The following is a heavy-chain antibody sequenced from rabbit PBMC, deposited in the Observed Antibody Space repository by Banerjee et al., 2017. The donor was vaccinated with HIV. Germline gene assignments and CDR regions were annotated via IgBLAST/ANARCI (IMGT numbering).Heavy chain of an antibody. CDR2: INVVTGKA. V-gene: IGHV1S45*01. D-gene: IGHD4-2*01. J-gene: IGHJ4*01. Sequence: QEQLVESGGGLVKPEGSLTLSCTASGFSFSNKAVMCWVRQAPGKGLEWIACINVVTGKAVYASWAKGRYTFSKTSSTTVTLEMTSLTVADTATYFCARSHRGSSWGHNLWGQGTLVTVS. CDR1: GFSFSNKAV. CDR3: ARSHRGSSWGHNL.